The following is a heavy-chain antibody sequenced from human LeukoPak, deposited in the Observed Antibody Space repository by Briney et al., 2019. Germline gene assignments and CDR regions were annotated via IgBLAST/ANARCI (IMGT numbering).Heavy chain of an antibody. V-gene: IGHV3-21*01. Sequence: RGSLRLSCAASGFTFSSYSMNWVRQAPGKGLEWVSSISSSSSYIYYADSVKGRFTISRDNAKNSLYLQMNSLRAEDTAMYYCAREPEGLLAFDYWGQGTLVTVSS. D-gene: IGHD2-15*01. J-gene: IGHJ4*02. CDR3: AREPEGLLAFDY. CDR2: ISSSSSYI. CDR1: GFTFSSYS.